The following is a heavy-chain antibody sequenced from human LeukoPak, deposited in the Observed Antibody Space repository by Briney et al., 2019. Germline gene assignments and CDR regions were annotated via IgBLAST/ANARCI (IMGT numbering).Heavy chain of an antibody. CDR1: GGSISSYY. D-gene: IGHD6-19*01. V-gene: IGHV4-59*01. CDR2: IYYSGST. J-gene: IGHJ6*02. CDR3: ARDSIAVETDYYYYGMDV. Sequence: SETLSLTCTVSGGSISSYYWSWIRQPLGKGLEWIAYIYYSGSTNYNPSLKSRVTISVDTSKNQFSLKLSSVTAADTAVYYCARDSIAVETDYYYYGMDVWGQGTTVTVSS.